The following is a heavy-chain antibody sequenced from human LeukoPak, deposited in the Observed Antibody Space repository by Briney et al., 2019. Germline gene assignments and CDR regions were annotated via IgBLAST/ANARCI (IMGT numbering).Heavy chain of an antibody. J-gene: IGHJ4*02. Sequence: GGSLRLSCAASGFTFRNYAMSWLRQAPGKGLEWVSSISSSSSYIYYADSVKGRFTISRDNAKNSLYLQMNSLRAEDTAVYYCARGDRDGYNSWFDYWGQGTLVTVSS. CDR3: ARGDRDGYNSWFDY. CDR1: GFTFRNYA. D-gene: IGHD5-24*01. CDR2: ISSSSSYI. V-gene: IGHV3-21*01.